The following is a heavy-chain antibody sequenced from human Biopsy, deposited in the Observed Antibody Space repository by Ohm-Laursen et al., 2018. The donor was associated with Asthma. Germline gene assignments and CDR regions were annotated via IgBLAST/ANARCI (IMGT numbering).Heavy chain of an antibody. Sequence: SVKVSCKPSGYTFNSAGITWVRQAPGQGLEWMGWISVYNGNTKVAQKLQDRVTMITDTSTSTAYMELRSLRSDDTAVYFCARAVDYSHYYGIDVWGQGTTVTVSP. CDR1: GYTFNSAG. V-gene: IGHV1-18*01. D-gene: IGHD3-10*01. J-gene: IGHJ6*01. CDR3: ARAVDYSHYYGIDV. CDR2: ISVYNGNT.